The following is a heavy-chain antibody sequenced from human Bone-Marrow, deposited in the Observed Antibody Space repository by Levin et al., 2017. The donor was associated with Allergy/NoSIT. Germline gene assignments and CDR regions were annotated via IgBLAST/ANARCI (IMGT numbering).Heavy chain of an antibody. D-gene: IGHD6-13*01. Sequence: KISCKASGGTFTTYAISWVRQAPGQGLEWMGGIIPIFGTTNYAQRFQGRVTITADKSTSTAYMELSSLRSEDTAMYYCARGQMAAGPYSYYYFMDVWGTGTAVTVSS. V-gene: IGHV1-69*06. CDR3: ARGQMAAGPYSYYYFMDV. J-gene: IGHJ6*03. CDR1: GGTFTTYA. CDR2: IIPIFGTT.